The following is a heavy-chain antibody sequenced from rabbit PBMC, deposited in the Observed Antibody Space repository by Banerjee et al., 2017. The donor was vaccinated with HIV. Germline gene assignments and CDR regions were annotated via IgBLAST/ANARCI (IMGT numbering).Heavy chain of an antibody. D-gene: IGHD1-1*01. Sequence: QSLEESGGDLVKPGASLTLTCTASGFSFSTDSWIWWVRQAPGKGLEWIARIYVGSSGTINYASWAKGRFTISKTSSTTVDLKMTSLTAADTATYFCASVSGRYDVCELWGQGTLVTVS. CDR2: IYVGSSGTI. V-gene: IGHV1S40*01. CDR3: ASVSGRYDVCEL. CDR1: GFSFSTDSW. J-gene: IGHJ4*01.